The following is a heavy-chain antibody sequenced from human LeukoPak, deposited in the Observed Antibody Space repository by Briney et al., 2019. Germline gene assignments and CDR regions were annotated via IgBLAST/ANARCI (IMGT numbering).Heavy chain of an antibody. CDR2: ISAYNGNT. J-gene: IGHJ4*02. D-gene: IGHD3-3*01. CDR1: GGTFSSYA. Sequence: ASVKVSCKASGGTFSSYAISWVRQAPGQGLEWMGWISAYNGNTNYAQKLQGRVTMTTDTSTSTAYMELRSLRSDDTAVYYCARDLGSKYDFWSGYYILRRYYFDYWGQGTLVTVSS. CDR3: ARDLGSKYDFWSGYYILRRYYFDY. V-gene: IGHV1-18*01.